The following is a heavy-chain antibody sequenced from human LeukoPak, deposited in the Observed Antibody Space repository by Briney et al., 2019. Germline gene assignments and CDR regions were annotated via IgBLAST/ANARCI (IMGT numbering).Heavy chain of an antibody. CDR2: ISGSGGST. Sequence: PGGSLRLSCAASGFTFSSFAMSWVRQAPGKGLEWVSAISGSGGSTYYADSVKGRFTISRDNSKNTLYLQMNSLRAEDTAVYYCAKGNYYYDSSVLDYWGQGTLVTVSS. J-gene: IGHJ4*02. V-gene: IGHV3-23*01. CDR1: GFTFSSFA. CDR3: AKGNYYYDSSVLDY. D-gene: IGHD3-22*01.